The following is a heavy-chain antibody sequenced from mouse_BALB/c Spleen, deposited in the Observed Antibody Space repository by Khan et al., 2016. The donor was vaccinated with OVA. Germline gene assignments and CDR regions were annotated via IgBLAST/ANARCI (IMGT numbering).Heavy chain of an antibody. D-gene: IGHD1-1*01. CDR3: ARVNYYGSNSWFAY. CDR2: INPYNGFT. V-gene: IGHV1-18*01. J-gene: IGHJ3*01. CDR1: GYSFTDYT. Sequence: VQLQQSRPELVKPGASMKISCKASGYSFTDYTMNWVKQSHGKNLEWIGLINPYNGFTTYNQKFKGKATLTVHKSSSTAYMELLSLTSEDSAVYYCARVNYYGSNSWFAYWGQGTLVTVSA.